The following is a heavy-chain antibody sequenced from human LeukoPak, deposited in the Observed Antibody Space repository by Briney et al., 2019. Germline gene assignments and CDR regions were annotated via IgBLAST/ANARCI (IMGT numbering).Heavy chain of an antibody. CDR1: GFTFGNHW. Sequence: GGSLRLSCAASGFTFGNHWMDWVRQAPGKGLEWVANIKYDGSEKYYVDSVKGRFTISRDNAKKLEYLEMNSLRAEDTAVYYCSRSLDDWGQGTLVTVSS. CDR2: IKYDGSEK. J-gene: IGHJ4*02. CDR3: SRSLDD. V-gene: IGHV3-7*01.